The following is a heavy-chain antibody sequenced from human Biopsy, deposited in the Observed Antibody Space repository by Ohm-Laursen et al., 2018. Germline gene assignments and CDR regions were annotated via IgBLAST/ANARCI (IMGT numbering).Heavy chain of an antibody. D-gene: IGHD2-2*01. V-gene: IGHV3-11*06. CDR2: ISSTSSHI. CDR3: VRDGIVVVPAAFHLDN. CDR1: GFTFSDYY. J-gene: IGHJ4*02. Sequence: SLRLSCAASGFTFSDYYMSWVRQAPGKGLEWVSSISSTSSHINYADSVKGRFTISRDNAKNSLYLQMNSLRVEDTALYYCVRDGIVVVPAAFHLDNWGPGTLVTVSS.